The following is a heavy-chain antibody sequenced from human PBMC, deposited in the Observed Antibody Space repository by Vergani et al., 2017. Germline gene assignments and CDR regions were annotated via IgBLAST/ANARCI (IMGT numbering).Heavy chain of an antibody. CDR1: GFTFGDYY. CDR2: ISSSGSTI. V-gene: IGHV3-11*01. CDR3: ARDKKEGSYYDFWSGSIGRPYYYMDV. J-gene: IGHJ6*03. Sequence: QVQLVESGGGLVKPGGSLRLSCAASGFTFGDYYMSWIRQAPGKGLEWVSYISSSGSTIYYADSVKGRFTISRDNAKNSLYLQMNSLRAEDTAVYYCARDKKEGSYYDFWSGSIGRPYYYMDVWGKGTTVTVSS. D-gene: IGHD3-3*01.